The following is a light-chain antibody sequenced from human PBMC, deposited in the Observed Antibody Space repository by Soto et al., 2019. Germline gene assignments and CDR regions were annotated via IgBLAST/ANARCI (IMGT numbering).Light chain of an antibody. CDR2: RNN. J-gene: IGLJ3*02. Sequence: QSVLTQPPSASGTPGQRVTISCSGSSSNIGSNYVYWYQQLPGTAPKLLIYRNNQRPSGVPDRFSASKSVTSASLAISGLRSEDEADYYCAAWDDSLSGWVFGGGTKVTVL. V-gene: IGLV1-47*01. CDR1: SSNIGSNY. CDR3: AAWDDSLSGWV.